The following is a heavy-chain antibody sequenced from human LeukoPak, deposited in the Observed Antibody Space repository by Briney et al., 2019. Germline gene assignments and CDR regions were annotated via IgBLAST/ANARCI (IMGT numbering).Heavy chain of an antibody. V-gene: IGHV4-38-2*02. Sequence: SETLSLTCAVSGFSISNDYYWGWIRQPPGKGLEWIGSIYHGGGAYYTPSLNSRVTISVDTSKNQFSLKLSSVTAADTAVYYCARDRSGSYHDFDYWGQGTLVTVSS. CDR3: ARDRSGSYHDFDY. CDR1: GFSISNDYY. J-gene: IGHJ4*02. CDR2: IYHGGGA. D-gene: IGHD1-26*01.